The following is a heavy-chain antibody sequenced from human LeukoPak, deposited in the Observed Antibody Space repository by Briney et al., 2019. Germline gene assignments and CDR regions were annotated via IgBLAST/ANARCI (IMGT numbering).Heavy chain of an antibody. V-gene: IGHV1-69*13. CDR2: IIPIFGTA. CDR1: GGTFSSYA. J-gene: IGHJ4*02. Sequence: ASVKVSCKASGGTFSSYAISWVRQAPGQGLEWMGGIIPIFGTANYAQKFQGRVTITADESTSTAYMELSSLRSEDTAVYYCARDSPYTYWSFFDYWGQGTLVTVSS. D-gene: IGHD5-24*01. CDR3: ARDSPYTYWSFFDY.